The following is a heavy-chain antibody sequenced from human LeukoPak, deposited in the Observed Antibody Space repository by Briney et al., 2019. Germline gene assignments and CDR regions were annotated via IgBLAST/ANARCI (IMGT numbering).Heavy chain of an antibody. CDR2: IYHSGST. J-gene: IGHJ6*02. CDR3: TRGGYDILTGYAPYYYYGMDV. V-gene: IGHV4-4*02. Sequence: PSGTLSLTCAVSGGSISSSNWWSWVRQPPGKGLEWIREIYHSGSTNYNPSLKSRVTISVDKSKNQFSLKLSSVTAADTAVYYCTRGGYDILTGYAPYYYYGMDVWGQGTTVTVSS. D-gene: IGHD3-9*01. CDR1: GGSISSSNW.